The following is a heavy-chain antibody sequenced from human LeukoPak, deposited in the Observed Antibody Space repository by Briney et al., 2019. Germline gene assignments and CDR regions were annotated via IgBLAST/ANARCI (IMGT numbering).Heavy chain of an antibody. J-gene: IGHJ4*02. CDR2: ISGSGSNT. D-gene: IGHD6-19*01. CDR3: AKDRITVAATDRFEYFDC. CDR1: GFTFSSYA. Sequence: GGSLRLSCAASGFTFSSYAMSWVRQAPGKGLEWVAAISGSGSNTYYADSVKGRFTISRDNSKNTLYLQMNSLRADDTAVYYCAKDRITVAATDRFEYFDCWGQGTLVTVSS. V-gene: IGHV3-23*01.